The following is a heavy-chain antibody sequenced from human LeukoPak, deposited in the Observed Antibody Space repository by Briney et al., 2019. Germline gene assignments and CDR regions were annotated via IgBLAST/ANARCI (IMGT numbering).Heavy chain of an antibody. CDR2: MNPNSGNT. Sequence: ASVKVSCKASGYTFTSYDINWVRQATGQGLEWMGWMNPNSGNTGYAQKFQGRVTMTRNTSISTVYMELSSLRSEDTAVYYCARANDYGDPLPRYMDVWGKGTTVTVSS. CDR3: ARANDYGDPLPRYMDV. CDR1: GYTFTSYD. V-gene: IGHV1-8*01. D-gene: IGHD4-17*01. J-gene: IGHJ6*03.